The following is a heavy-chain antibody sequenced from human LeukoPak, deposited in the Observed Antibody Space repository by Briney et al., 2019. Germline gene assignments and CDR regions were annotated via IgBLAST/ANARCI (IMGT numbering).Heavy chain of an antibody. J-gene: IGHJ3*02. D-gene: IGHD1-26*01. CDR3: TTAKWDSDAFHI. CDR1: GFTFSNAW. V-gene: IGHV3-15*01. Sequence: GGSLRLSCAASGFTFSNAWMTWVRQAPGKGLEWVGRIKTKTDGGTTDYAAPVKGRFSISRDDSKNTLYLQMNSLKTEDTAVYYCTTAKWDSDAFHIWGQGTMVTVSS. CDR2: IKTKTDGGTT.